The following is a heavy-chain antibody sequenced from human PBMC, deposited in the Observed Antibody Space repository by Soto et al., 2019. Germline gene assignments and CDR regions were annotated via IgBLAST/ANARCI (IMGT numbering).Heavy chain of an antibody. V-gene: IGHV3-49*03. CDR2: SRGEAYGGTA. CDR1: GFTFGDYS. Sequence: GGSLRLSWTASGFTFGDYSMRWFRQAPGEGLEWVGFSRGEAYGGTAKYAASVKGRFIISRDDSKSIAYLQMNSMKTEDTAVYYCTRGGLPAYGGKNWGQGTLVTVSS. CDR3: TRGGLPAYGGKN. J-gene: IGHJ4*02. D-gene: IGHD4-17*01.